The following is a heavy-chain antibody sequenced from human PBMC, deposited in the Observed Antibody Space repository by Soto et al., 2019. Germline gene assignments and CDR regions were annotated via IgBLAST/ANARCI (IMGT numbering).Heavy chain of an antibody. CDR3: AREAGAFDY. CDR2: INPSGGST. D-gene: IGHD6-19*01. Sequence: QVQLVQSGAEVKKPGASVKVSCKASGYTFTSYYMHWVRQAPGQGLEWMGIINPSGGSTSYAQKLQGRVTMTRDTSTSTVYMELSSLRSDDTAVYHCAREAGAFDYWGQGALVIVSS. CDR1: GYTFTSYY. J-gene: IGHJ4*02. V-gene: IGHV1-46*04.